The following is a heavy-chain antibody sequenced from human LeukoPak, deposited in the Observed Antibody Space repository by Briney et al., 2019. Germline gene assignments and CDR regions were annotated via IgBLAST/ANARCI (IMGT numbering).Heavy chain of an antibody. D-gene: IGHD3-22*01. Sequence: PSETLSLTCIVSGGSISRSNSYWCWIRQPPGTGLEWIGSIYYSGSTNYNPSLKSRVTISVDTSKNQFSLKLSSVTAADTAVYYCARGISSGYSLFDYWGQGTLVTVSS. V-gene: IGHV4-39*07. J-gene: IGHJ4*02. CDR2: IYYSGST. CDR3: ARGISSGYSLFDY. CDR1: GGSISRSNSY.